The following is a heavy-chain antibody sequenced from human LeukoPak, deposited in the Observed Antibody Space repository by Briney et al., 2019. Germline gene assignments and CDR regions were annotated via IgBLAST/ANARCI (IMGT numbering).Heavy chain of an antibody. V-gene: IGHV3-23*01. Sequence: PGGSLRLSCAASGFTFSSYAMSWVRQAPGKGLECISGFSGSGGSTYYADSVKGRFTISRDNSKNTLYLQMGSLRAEDMAVYYCARLPVDAFDIWGQGTMVTVSS. CDR2: FSGSGGST. D-gene: IGHD3-16*01. CDR1: GFTFSSYA. CDR3: ARLPVDAFDI. J-gene: IGHJ3*02.